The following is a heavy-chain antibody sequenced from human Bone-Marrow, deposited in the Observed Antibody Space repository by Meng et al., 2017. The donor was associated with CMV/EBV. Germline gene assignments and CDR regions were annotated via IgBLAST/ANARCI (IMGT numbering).Heavy chain of an antibody. J-gene: IGHJ6*02. CDR2: INPSGGST. CDR3: ARGRRRYYVGSGSQGGYGMDV. D-gene: IGHD3-10*01. V-gene: IGHV1-46*01. Sequence: ASVKVSCKASGYTFTSYYMHWVRQAPGQGLEWMGIINPSGGSTSYAQKFQGRVTMTRDTSTSTVYMELSSLRSEDTAVYYCARGRRRYYVGSGSQGGYGMDVWGQGTTVTVSS. CDR1: GYTFTSYY.